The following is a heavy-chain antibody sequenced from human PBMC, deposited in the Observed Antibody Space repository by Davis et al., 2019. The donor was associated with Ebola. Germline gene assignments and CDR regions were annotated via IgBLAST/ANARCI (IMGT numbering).Heavy chain of an antibody. CDR2: INHSGST. CDR1: GGSISSTSYY. V-gene: IGHV4-39*07. CDR3: ARRVWESSGWYFDF. J-gene: IGHJ2*01. Sequence: SETLSLTCSVSGGSISSTSYYWSWIRQPPGKGLEWIGEINHSGSTNYNPSLKSRVTISVDTSKNQFSLKLSSVTAADTAVYYCARRVWESSGWYFDFWGRGTLVTVSS. D-gene: IGHD1-26*01.